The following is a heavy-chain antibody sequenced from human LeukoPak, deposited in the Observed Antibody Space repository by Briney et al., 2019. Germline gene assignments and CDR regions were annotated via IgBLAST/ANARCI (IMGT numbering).Heavy chain of an antibody. V-gene: IGHV3-66*01. Sequence: GGSLRLSCAASGFTFSTNYMSWVRQAPGKGLEWVSVIYSGGSTYYADSVKGRFTISRDNSKNTLYLQMNSLRAEGTAVYYCARDAGGYGMDVWGQGTTVTVSS. CDR2: IYSGGST. CDR1: GFTFSTNY. CDR3: ARDAGGYGMDV. D-gene: IGHD2-8*02. J-gene: IGHJ6*02.